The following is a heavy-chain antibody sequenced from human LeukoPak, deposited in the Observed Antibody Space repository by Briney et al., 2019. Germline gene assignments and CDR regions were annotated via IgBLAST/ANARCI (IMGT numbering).Heavy chain of an antibody. D-gene: IGHD5-12*01. CDR3: AKHTSITHAHFDY. CDR2: VFFEGNT. J-gene: IGHJ4*02. Sequence: SETLSLTCTVSGVSMRGAYWSWIRQPPGKGLEWIGYVFFEGNTRYNPSLTSRLTISADTSRSQFSLKLNSVTAADTAVYFCAKHTSITHAHFDYWGQGILVTVSS. CDR1: GVSMRGAY. V-gene: IGHV4-59*08.